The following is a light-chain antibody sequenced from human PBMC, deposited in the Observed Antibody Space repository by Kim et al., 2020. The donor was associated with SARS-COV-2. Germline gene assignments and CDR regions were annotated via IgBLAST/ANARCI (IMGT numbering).Light chain of an antibody. V-gene: IGKV3-11*01. J-gene: IGKJ5*01. Sequence: EVVLTQSPATLSLSPGERATLSCRASQSLRSYLAWYQHKPGQAPRLLIYDASNRATGIPARFSGSGSGTDFTLTISSLVPEDFAVYYCQQRNNWPRITFGQGTRLEIK. CDR3: QQRNNWPRIT. CDR1: QSLRSY. CDR2: DAS.